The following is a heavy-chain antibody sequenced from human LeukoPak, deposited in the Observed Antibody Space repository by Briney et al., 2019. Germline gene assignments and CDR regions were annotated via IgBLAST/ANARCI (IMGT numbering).Heavy chain of an antibody. J-gene: IGHJ6*03. CDR2: ISGSGGST. D-gene: IGHD2-15*01. CDR1: GFTFSSYA. Sequence: PGGSLRLSCAASGFTFSSYAMSWVRQAPGKGLEWVSAISGSGGSTYYADSVKGRFTISRDNSKNTLYLQMNSLRAEDTAVYYCAKHPWCSGGSCSYFYYYYMDVWGKGTTVTVSS. CDR3: AKHPWCSGGSCSYFYYYYMDV. V-gene: IGHV3-23*01.